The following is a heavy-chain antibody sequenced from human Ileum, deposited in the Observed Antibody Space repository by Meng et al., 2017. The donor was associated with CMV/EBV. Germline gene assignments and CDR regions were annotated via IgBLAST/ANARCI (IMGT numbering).Heavy chain of an antibody. Sequence: QVQPQESGPGLVKPSETLSLICSVSGDSITTGNSYWSWIRQAPGKDMEWIGYIYNSGKTDCNPSLKSRVTISIDTSKNQFSLKLTSVTAADTAVYYCARGRVAEDYWGQGTLVTVSS. V-gene: IGHV4-30-4*01. J-gene: IGHJ4*02. CDR1: GDSITTGNSY. CDR3: ARGRVAEDY. CDR2: IYNSGKT.